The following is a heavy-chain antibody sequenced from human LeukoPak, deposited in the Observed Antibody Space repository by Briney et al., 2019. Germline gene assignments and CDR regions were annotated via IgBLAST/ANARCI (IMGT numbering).Heavy chain of an antibody. D-gene: IGHD6-25*01. CDR3: ARRGDLSDY. CDR1: GGSISSSSYY. Sequence: SETLSLTCTVSGGSISSSSYYWGWIRQPPGKGLEWIGSIYYSGSTYYNPSLKSRVTISVDTSKNLFSLKLSSVTAADTAVYYCARRGDLSDYWGQGTLVTVSS. V-gene: IGHV4-39*07. CDR2: IYYSGST. J-gene: IGHJ4*02.